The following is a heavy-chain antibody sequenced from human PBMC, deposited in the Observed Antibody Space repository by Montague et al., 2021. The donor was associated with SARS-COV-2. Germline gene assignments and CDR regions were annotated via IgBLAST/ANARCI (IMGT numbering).Heavy chain of an antibody. V-gene: IGHV4-34*01. CDR3: ARGTKRVVTYAYDSTGYASDP. CDR1: GGSFSGYY. J-gene: IGHJ5*02. CDR2: VNHSGST. Sequence: SETLSLTCAVYGGSFSGYYWSWIRKPQGKGLEWNGEVNHSGSTKYNQYLKSRGTISVDTSKNQFSLKLSSVTAAATAAYDCARGTKRVVTYAYDSTGYASDPWGQGTLVTVSS. D-gene: IGHD3-22*01.